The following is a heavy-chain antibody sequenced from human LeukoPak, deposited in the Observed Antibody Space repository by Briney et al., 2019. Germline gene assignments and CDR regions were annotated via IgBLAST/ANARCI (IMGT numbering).Heavy chain of an antibody. CDR1: GGSICSGSYY. D-gene: IGHD7-27*01. Sequence: SETLSLTCTVSGGSICSGSYYWSWIRQPAGKGLEWIGRIYTSGSTNYNPSLKSRVTISVDTSKNQFSLKLSSVTAADTAVYYCARALSGDPFDYWGQGTLVTVSS. J-gene: IGHJ4*02. CDR2: IYTSGST. CDR3: ARALSGDPFDY. V-gene: IGHV4-61*02.